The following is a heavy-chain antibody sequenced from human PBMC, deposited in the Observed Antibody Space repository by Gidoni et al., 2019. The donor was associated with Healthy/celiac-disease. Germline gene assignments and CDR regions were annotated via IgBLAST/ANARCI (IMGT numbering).Heavy chain of an antibody. J-gene: IGHJ4*02. CDR2: IYYSGST. D-gene: IGHD4-17*01. CDR1: GGSIGSSSYY. Sequence: QLQLQESGPGLVKPSETLSLTCTVSGGSIGSSSYYWGWIRQPPGKGLEWIGSIYYSGSTYYNPSLKSRVTISVDTSKNQFSLKLSSVTAADTAVYYCARQGYYGDYVLDYWGQGTLVTVSS. V-gene: IGHV4-39*01. CDR3: ARQGYYGDYVLDY.